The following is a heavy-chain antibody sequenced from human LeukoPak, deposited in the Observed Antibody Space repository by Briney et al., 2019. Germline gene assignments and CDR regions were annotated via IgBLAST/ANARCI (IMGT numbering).Heavy chain of an antibody. D-gene: IGHD6-19*01. V-gene: IGHV4-4*09. Sequence: SETQSLTCTVSGGSISSYYWSWIRQPPGKGLEWIGYIYTSGSTNYNPSLKSRVTISVDTSKNQFSLKLSSVTAADTAVYYCARHSKGGWLIHFDYWGQGTLVTVSS. CDR2: IYTSGST. CDR3: ARHSKGGWLIHFDY. J-gene: IGHJ4*02. CDR1: GGSISSYY.